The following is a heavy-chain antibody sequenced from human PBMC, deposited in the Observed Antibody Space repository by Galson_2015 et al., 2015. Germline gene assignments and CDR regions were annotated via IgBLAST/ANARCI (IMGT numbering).Heavy chain of an antibody. CDR2: FSGDNGNT. V-gene: IGHV3-23*01. CDR3: AKGGPMDAFDT. D-gene: IGHD3-10*01. Sequence: SLRLSCAASGFTFSIYAMSWVRQTPGKGLEWVSSFSGDNGNTYHADSVKGRFTITRDNSKNTLSLQMNSLRAEDTAIYYCAKGGPMDAFDTWGQGTMV. CDR1: GFTFSIYA. J-gene: IGHJ3*02.